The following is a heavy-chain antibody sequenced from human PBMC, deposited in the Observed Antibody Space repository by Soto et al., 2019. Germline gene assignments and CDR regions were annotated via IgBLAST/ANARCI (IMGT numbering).Heavy chain of an antibody. V-gene: IGHV2-5*02. CDR2: IYGDGDE. D-gene: IGHD4-17*01. Sequence: QITLKESGPTLVKPTQTLTLTCTFSGFSLSSSGVGVGWIRQPPGKALEWLALIYGDGDERYSPSLKSRHTITRDTSRNQVVLRMTNMDPVDTATYYCAHRSTTDWFFDLWGRGTLVTVSS. CDR1: GFSLSSSGVG. J-gene: IGHJ2*01. CDR3: AHRSTTDWFFDL.